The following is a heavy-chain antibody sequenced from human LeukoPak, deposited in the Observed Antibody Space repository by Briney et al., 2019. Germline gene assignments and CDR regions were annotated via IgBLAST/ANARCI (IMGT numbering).Heavy chain of an antibody. CDR3: ARDGPYGSGSHFDY. V-gene: IGHV1-18*01. CDR1: GYTFTSYG. Sequence: GASVKVSCKASGYTFTSYGISWVRQAPGQGLEWVGWISAYNGNTNYAQKVQGRVTMTTDTSTTTAYMELRSLRSDDTAVYYCARDGPYGSGSHFDYWGQGTLVTVSS. CDR2: ISAYNGNT. D-gene: IGHD3-10*01. J-gene: IGHJ4*02.